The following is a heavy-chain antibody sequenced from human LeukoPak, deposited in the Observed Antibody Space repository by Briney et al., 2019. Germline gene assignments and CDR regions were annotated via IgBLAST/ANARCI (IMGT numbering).Heavy chain of an antibody. CDR2: IYHSGTT. CDR1: GGSISSNNW. D-gene: IGHD6-13*01. J-gene: IGHJ4*02. CDR3: ARASGYSNRHCDY. V-gene: IGHV4-4*02. Sequence: SGTLSLTCAVSGGSISSNNWWSWVRQPPGKGLEWIGEIYHSGTTNYNSSLKSRVTISVDKPKNQFSLKLSSVTAADTAIYYCARASGYSNRHCDYWGQGTLVTVSS.